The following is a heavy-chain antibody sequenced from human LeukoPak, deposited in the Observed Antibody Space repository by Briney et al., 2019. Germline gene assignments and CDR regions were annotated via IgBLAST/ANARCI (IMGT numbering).Heavy chain of an antibody. D-gene: IGHD3-3*01. CDR1: GFTFSSYS. CDR3: AKDREVTIFGVVISNDY. J-gene: IGHJ4*02. Sequence: GGSLRLSCAASGFTFSSYSMNWVRQAPGKGLEWVSVISGSGGSTYYIDSVKGRFTISRDNSKNTLYLQMNSLRAEDTAVYYCAKDREVTIFGVVISNDYWGQGTLVTVSS. V-gene: IGHV3-23*01. CDR2: ISGSGGST.